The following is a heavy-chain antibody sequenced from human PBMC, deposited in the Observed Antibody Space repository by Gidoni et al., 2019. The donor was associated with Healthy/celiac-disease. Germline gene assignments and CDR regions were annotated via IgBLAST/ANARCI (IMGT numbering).Heavy chain of an antibody. J-gene: IGHJ5*02. D-gene: IGHD2-15*01. Sequence: QVQLVQSGAEVKKPGSSVKVSCKASGGTFISSAISGGRQAPGQGLEWMGGIIPIFGTANYAQKFQGRVTITADESTSTAYMELSSLRSEDTAVYYCARDHCSGGSCLSWFDPWGQGTLVTVSS. CDR3: ARDHCSGGSCLSWFDP. CDR2: IIPIFGTA. V-gene: IGHV1-69*01. CDR1: GGTFISSA.